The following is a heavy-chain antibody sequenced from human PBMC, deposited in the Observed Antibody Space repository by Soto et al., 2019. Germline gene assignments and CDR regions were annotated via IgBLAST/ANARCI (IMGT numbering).Heavy chain of an antibody. CDR2: IDPSDSYT. CDR3: ASTTYYYYYGMDV. J-gene: IGHJ6*02. CDR1: GYSFTSYW. V-gene: IGHV5-10-1*01. Sequence: GESLKISCKGSGYSFTSYWISWARQMPGKGLEWMGRIDPSDSYTNYSPSFQGHVTISADKSISTAYLQWSSLKASDTAMYYCASTTYYYYYGMDVWGQGTTVTVSS. D-gene: IGHD1-26*01.